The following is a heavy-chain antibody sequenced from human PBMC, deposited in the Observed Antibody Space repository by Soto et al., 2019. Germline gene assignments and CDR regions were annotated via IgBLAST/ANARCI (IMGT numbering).Heavy chain of an antibody. Sequence: TSETLSLTCTVSGGSISSGDYYWSWIRQPPGKGLEWIGYIYYSGSTYYNPSLKSRVTISVDTSKNQFSLKLSSVAAADTAVYYCARMNSSSSGDWFDPWGQGTLVTVSS. CDR3: ARMNSSSSGDWFDP. J-gene: IGHJ5*02. CDR1: GGSISSGDYY. CDR2: IYYSGST. V-gene: IGHV4-30-4*01. D-gene: IGHD6-6*01.